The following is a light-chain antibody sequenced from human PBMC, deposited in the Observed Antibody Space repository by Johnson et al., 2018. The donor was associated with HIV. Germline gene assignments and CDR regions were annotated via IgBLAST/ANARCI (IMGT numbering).Light chain of an antibody. Sequence: QSVLTQPPSVSAAPGQRVSISCSGSSSNIGNNYVSWYQQVPGTAPKLLIYDNNKRPSGIPGRFSGPKSGTSATLDITGLRTGDEADYYCGTWDSSLRTGFFGSGTKVTVL. J-gene: IGLJ1*01. V-gene: IGLV1-51*01. CDR3: GTWDSSLRTGF. CDR1: SSNIGNNY. CDR2: DNN.